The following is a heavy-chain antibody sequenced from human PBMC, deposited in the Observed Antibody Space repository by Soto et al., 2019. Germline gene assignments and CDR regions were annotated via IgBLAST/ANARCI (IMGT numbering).Heavy chain of an antibody. D-gene: IGHD5-18*01. CDR1: GYTFTTFW. CDR3: ARHVEDAYTYGYNYFGVDV. V-gene: IGHV5-10-1*01. CDR2: IDPSDSYT. J-gene: IGHJ6*02. Sequence: GESLKISCTGFGYTFTTFWISWVRQMPGRGLEWMGRIDPSDSYTNYSPSFQGHVTISADKSISTAYLQWSSLKASDTAMYYCARHVEDAYTYGYNYFGVDVWGQGTTVTVS.